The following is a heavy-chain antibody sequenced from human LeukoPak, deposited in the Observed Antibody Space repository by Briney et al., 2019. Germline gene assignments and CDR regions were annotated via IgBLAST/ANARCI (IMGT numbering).Heavy chain of an antibody. CDR1: GYTFTSYG. V-gene: IGHV1-18*04. J-gene: IGHJ3*01. D-gene: IGHD1-7*01. Sequence: ASVKVSCKASGYTFTSYGITWVRQAPGQGLEWMGWINTYNGNTNYVQKLQGRVTMTTDTSTSTAYMELRSLRSDDTAVYYCARRWNYKDGFDVWGQGTMVIVSS. CDR3: ARRWNYKDGFDV. CDR2: INTYNGNT.